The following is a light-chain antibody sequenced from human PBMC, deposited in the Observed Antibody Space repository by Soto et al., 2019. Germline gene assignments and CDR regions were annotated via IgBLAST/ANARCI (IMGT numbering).Light chain of an antibody. CDR1: SSNIGAGYD. Sequence: QSVLTQPTSVSGAPGQRVTISCTGSSSNIGAGYDVHWYQQLPGTAPKLLIYGNSKRPSGVPDRFSGSKSGTSASLAITGLRAEDEADYYCQSYDSSLSGWVFGGGTKLTVL. V-gene: IGLV1-40*01. CDR2: GNS. J-gene: IGLJ3*02. CDR3: QSYDSSLSGWV.